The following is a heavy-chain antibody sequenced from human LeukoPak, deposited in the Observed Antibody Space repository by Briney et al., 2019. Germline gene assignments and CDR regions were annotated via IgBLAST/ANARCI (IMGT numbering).Heavy chain of an antibody. CDR3: ARQGGHIVVAGRPRQKPYWYFDL. V-gene: IGHV4-59*08. CDR1: GGSISSYY. J-gene: IGHJ2*01. D-gene: IGHD2-21*01. CDR2: IYYSGST. Sequence: SETLSLTCTVSGGSISSYYWSWIRQPPGKGLEWIGYIYYSGSTNYNPSLKSRVTISVDTSKNQFSLKLSSVTAADTAVYYCARQGGHIVVAGRPRQKPYWYFDLWGRGTLVTVSS.